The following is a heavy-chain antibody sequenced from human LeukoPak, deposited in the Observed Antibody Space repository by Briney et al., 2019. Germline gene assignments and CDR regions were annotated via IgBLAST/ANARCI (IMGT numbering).Heavy chain of an antibody. CDR1: GYTFTCYY. J-gene: IGHJ6*03. V-gene: IGHV1-2*02. Sequence: ASVKVSCKASGYTFTCYYMHWVRQAPGQGLEWMGWINPNSGGTNYAQKFQGRVTMTRDTSISTAYMELSRLRSDDTAVYYCARAGTVGWEGYYYYMDVWGKGTTVTVSS. CDR2: INPNSGGT. CDR3: ARAGTVGWEGYYYYMDV. D-gene: IGHD4-23*01.